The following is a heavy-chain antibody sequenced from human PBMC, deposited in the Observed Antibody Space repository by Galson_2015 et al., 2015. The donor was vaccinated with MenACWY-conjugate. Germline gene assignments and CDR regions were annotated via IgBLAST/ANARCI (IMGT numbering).Heavy chain of an antibody. CDR3: ARISLAGWVFDY. D-gene: IGHD6-19*01. CDR2: LGWDGDR. CDR1: GFSLSSPGMR. V-gene: IGHV2-70*04. J-gene: IGHJ4*02. Sequence: PALVKPTQTLTLTCTLSGFSLSSPGMRVTWIRQPPGKALEWLARLGWDGDRYFNTSLKTRLTISRATSKNQVVFTMSNMDPVDTATYDCARISLAGWVFDYWGQGILVTVSS.